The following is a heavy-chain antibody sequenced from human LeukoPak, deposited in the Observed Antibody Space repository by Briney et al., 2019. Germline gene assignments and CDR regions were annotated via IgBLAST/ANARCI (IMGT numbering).Heavy chain of an antibody. J-gene: IGHJ4*02. CDR1: GFTFSDYY. CDR3: ARVKIGIANDY. Sequence: GGSLRLSCAASGFTFSDYYMSWIRQAPGKGLEWVSYISSSGSTIYYADSVKGRFTISRDNAKNSPYLQMNSLRAKDTAVYYCARVKIGIANDYWGQGTLVTVSS. D-gene: IGHD2/OR15-2a*01. CDR2: ISSSGSTI. V-gene: IGHV3-11*01.